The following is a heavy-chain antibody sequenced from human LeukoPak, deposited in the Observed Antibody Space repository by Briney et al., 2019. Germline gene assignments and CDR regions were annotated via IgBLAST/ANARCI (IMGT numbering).Heavy chain of an antibody. CDR1: GFTFSSFG. V-gene: IGHV3-30*02. CDR3: ARVQDIVVVVAATPRSDAFDI. Sequence: GGSLRLSCAASGFTFSSFGMNWVRQAPGKGLEWVTFIRYDGIAIQYADSVKGRFTISRDNSKNALYLQMNSLRAEDTAVYYCARVQDIVVVVAATPRSDAFDIWGQGTMVTVSS. D-gene: IGHD2-15*01. J-gene: IGHJ3*02. CDR2: IRYDGIAI.